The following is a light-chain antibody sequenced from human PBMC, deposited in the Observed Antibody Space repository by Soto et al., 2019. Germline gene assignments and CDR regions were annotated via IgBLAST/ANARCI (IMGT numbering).Light chain of an antibody. CDR1: QSVSSSY. Sequence: EIVLTQSPGTLSLSPGERATLSCRASQSVSSSYLAWYQQKPGQAPRLIISGASSRATGIPDRFSGSGSGTEFKFTISRLEPEYFAVYYCQQYGKSLSATLCQGTQLEIK. CDR2: GAS. V-gene: IGKV3-20*01. J-gene: IGKJ5*01. CDR3: QQYGKSLSAT.